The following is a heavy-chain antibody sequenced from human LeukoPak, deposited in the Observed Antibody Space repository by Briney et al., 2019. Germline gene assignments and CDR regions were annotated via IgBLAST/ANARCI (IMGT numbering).Heavy chain of an antibody. CDR3: ASSRVEMATILGFD. Sequence: SAKVSCKASGGTFSSYAISWVRQAPGQGLEWMGGIIPIFGTANYAQKFQGRVTITTDESTSTAYMELSSLRSEDTAVYYCASSRVEMATILGFDWGQGTLVTVSS. J-gene: IGHJ4*02. CDR1: GGTFSSYA. D-gene: IGHD5-24*01. CDR2: IIPIFGTA. V-gene: IGHV1-69*05.